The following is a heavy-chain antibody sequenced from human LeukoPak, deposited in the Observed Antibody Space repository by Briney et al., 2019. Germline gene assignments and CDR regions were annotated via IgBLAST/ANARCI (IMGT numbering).Heavy chain of an antibody. CDR3: ARLSNYDILTGFLDY. J-gene: IGHJ4*02. CDR2: ISAYNGNT. Sequence: ASVKVSCKASGYTFTSSGISWVRQALGQGLEWMGWISAYNGNTNYAQKLQGRVTMTTDTSTSTAYMELRSLRSDDTAVYYCARLSNYDILTGFLDYWGQGTLVTVSS. CDR1: GYTFTSSG. D-gene: IGHD3-9*01. V-gene: IGHV1-18*01.